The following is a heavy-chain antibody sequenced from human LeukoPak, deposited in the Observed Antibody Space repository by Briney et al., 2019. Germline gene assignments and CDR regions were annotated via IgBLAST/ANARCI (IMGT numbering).Heavy chain of an antibody. CDR1: GCTFSSYS. CDR3: ARESGGGGGSYGYSDFDY. V-gene: IGHV3-21*03. J-gene: IGHJ4*02. Sequence: KPGGSLRLSCAASGCTFSSYSVNWGRQAPAKGLVWVSSISGSSTYQYYADSVKGRFTIARDNAKNSLDLLMNTLRAEDTAVYYCARESGGGGGSYGYSDFDYWGQGTLVTVSS. D-gene: IGHD5-18*01. CDR2: ISGSSTYQ.